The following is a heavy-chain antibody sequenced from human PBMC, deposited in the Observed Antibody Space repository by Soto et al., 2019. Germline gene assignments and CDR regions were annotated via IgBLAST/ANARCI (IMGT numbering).Heavy chain of an antibody. Sequence: TLSLTCTVSGGSISSGDSYWSWIRQHPGKGLEWIGYIYHTGNTYYNPSLKSRVSISLDTSKNQFSLKLTSVTAADTAVYYCARDFRRTSTECQGGYYYYDMDVWGPGTTVTVSS. D-gene: IGHD2-2*01. J-gene: IGHJ6*02. V-gene: IGHV4-31*03. CDR3: ARDFRRTSTECQGGYYYYDMDV. CDR1: GGSISSGDSY. CDR2: IYHTGNT.